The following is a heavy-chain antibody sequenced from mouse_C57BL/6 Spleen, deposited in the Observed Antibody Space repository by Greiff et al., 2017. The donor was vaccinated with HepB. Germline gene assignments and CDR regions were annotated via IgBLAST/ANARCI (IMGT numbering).Heavy chain of an antibody. CDR3: ARDGTGTKAMDY. CDR1: GFTFSSYA. Sequence: EVMLVESGGGLVKPGGSLKLSCAASGFTFSSYAMSWVRQTPEKRLEWVATISDDGSYTYYPDNVKGRFTISRDNAKNNLYLQMSHLKSEDTAMYYCARDGTGTKAMDYWGQGTSVTVSS. CDR2: ISDDGSYT. V-gene: IGHV5-4*01. D-gene: IGHD4-1*01. J-gene: IGHJ4*01.